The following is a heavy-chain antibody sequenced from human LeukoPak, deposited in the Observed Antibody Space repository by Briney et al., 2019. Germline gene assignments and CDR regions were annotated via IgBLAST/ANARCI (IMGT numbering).Heavy chain of an antibody. CDR1: GYTFTGYY. CDR3: ARRGDCSSTSCPDALGMDV. Sequence: ASVKVSCKASGYTFTGYYMHWVRQAPGQGLEWMGRINPNSGGTNYAQKFQGRVTMTRDTSISTAYMELSRLRSDDTAVYYCARRGDCSSTSCPDALGMDVWGQGTTVTVSS. J-gene: IGHJ6*02. CDR2: INPNSGGT. V-gene: IGHV1-2*06. D-gene: IGHD2-2*01.